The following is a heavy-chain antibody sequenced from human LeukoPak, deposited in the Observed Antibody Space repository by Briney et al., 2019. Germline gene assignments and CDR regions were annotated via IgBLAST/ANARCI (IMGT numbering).Heavy chain of an antibody. CDR2: IKQGGSEK. CDR3: ARIRSITIFGVPQDY. D-gene: IGHD3-3*01. J-gene: IGHJ4*02. Sequence: GGSLRLSCAASGFTFSSYWMSWVRQAPGKGLEWVANIKQGGSEKYYVDSVKGRFTISRDNAKNSLYLQMNSLRAEDTAVYYCARIRSITIFGVPQDYWGQGTLVTVSS. V-gene: IGHV3-7*01. CDR1: GFTFSSYW.